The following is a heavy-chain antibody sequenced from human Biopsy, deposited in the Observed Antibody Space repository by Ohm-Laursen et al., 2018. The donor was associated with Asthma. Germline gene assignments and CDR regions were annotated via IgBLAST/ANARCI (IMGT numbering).Heavy chain of an antibody. CDR1: GGYTGSSDHH. Sequence: PSQTLSLTCRVSGGYTGSSDHHWAWIRQAPGKGLEWIGFVLWSGSTHYSRSLERRVSISIDTATNEFSMKLWSVTPADTAVYFCARVVSYGDIYFGIDVWGPGNTVVVS. J-gene: IGHJ6*02. CDR2: VLWSGST. V-gene: IGHV4-30-4*01. CDR3: ARVVSYGDIYFGIDV. D-gene: IGHD4-17*01.